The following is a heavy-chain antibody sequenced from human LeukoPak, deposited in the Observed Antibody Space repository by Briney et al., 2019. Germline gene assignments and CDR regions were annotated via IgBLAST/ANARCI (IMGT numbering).Heavy chain of an antibody. CDR2: INHSGST. CDR3: AKDRAQWLVGYDAFDI. J-gene: IGHJ3*02. V-gene: IGHV4-34*01. CDR1: GGFFSGYY. D-gene: IGHD6-19*01. Sequence: SETLSLTCAVYGGFFSGYYWSWIRQPPGKGLEWIGEINHSGSTNYNPSLKSRVTISVDTSKNQFSLKLSSVTAADTAVYYCAKDRAQWLVGYDAFDIWGQGTMVTVSS.